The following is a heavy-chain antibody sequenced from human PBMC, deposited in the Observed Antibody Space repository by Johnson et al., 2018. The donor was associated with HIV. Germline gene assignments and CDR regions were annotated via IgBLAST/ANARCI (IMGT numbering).Heavy chain of an antibody. CDR2: ISFDGNLK. D-gene: IGHD3-16*01. J-gene: IGHJ3*02. CDR1: GLSFSNFG. CDR3: ARGRPRWGRCWGGAFDI. Sequence: QVQLVESGGGLIQPGKSLTLSCVGSGLSFSNFGIHWVRQAPGKGPEWVAVISFDGNLKKYADSVKGRFTIFRDSSKNTLYLQMSSLRAEDTAVYYCARGRPRWGRCWGGAFDIWGQGTMVTVSS. V-gene: IGHV3-30*03.